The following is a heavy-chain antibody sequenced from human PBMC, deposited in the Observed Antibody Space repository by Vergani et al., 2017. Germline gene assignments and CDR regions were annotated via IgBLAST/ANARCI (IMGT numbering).Heavy chain of an antibody. Sequence: EVQLLESGGGLVQPGGSLRLSCAASGFTFSTYAMTWVRQAPGKGLEWVSTISSDGGSTYYADSVKGRFTISRDNSKNTLSLQMNSLRAEDTAVYYCARDLVAAAGTNYYMDVWGKGTTVTVSS. J-gene: IGHJ6*03. V-gene: IGHV3-23*01. D-gene: IGHD6-13*01. CDR3: ARDLVAAAGTNYYMDV. CDR2: ISSDGGST. CDR1: GFTFSTYA.